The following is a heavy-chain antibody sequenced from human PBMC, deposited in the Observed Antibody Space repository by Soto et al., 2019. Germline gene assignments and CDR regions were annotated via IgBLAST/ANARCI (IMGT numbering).Heavy chain of an antibody. Sequence: GGSLRVSCAASGFIFSSYGMHWVRQAPCKGLEWVAVIWYDGSNKYYADSVKGRFTISRDNSKNTLYLQMNSLRAEDTAVYYCARGLRRYCSSTSCYYGMDVWGQGTTVTVSS. CDR1: GFIFSSYG. D-gene: IGHD2-2*01. V-gene: IGHV3-33*01. CDR3: ARGLRRYCSSTSCYYGMDV. J-gene: IGHJ6*02. CDR2: IWYDGSNK.